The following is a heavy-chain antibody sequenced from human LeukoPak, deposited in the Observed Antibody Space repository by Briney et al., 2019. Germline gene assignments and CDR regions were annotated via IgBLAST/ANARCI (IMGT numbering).Heavy chain of an antibody. CDR1: GFTFSTYW. CDR3: ASETGLTGVGYYFDY. CDR2: IKQDGSEK. J-gene: IGHJ4*02. D-gene: IGHD7-27*01. V-gene: IGHV3-7*01. Sequence: GGSLRLSCAASGFTFSTYWMNWVRQAPGKGLEWVANIKQDGSEKYYVDSVKGRFTISRDNAKNSQYLQMNSLRAEDTAVYYCASETGLTGVGYYFDYWGQGTLVTVSS.